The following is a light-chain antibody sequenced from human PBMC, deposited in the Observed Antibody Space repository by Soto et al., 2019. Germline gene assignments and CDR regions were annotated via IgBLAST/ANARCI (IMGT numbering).Light chain of an antibody. CDR2: RAS. V-gene: IGKV3-20*01. CDR3: QQYGSSPT. Sequence: EIVLTQSPATLSLSPGERATLSCRASQSVSSSYLAWYQQKPGQAPKVLIYRASSRATGIPDRFSGSGSGTDFTLTISRLEPEDFVVYYCQQYGSSPTFGQGTKVDIK. CDR1: QSVSSSY. J-gene: IGKJ1*01.